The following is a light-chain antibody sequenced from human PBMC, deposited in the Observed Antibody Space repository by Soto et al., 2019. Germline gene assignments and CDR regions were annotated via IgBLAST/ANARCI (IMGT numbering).Light chain of an antibody. V-gene: IGLV2-14*01. CDR3: CSYTSSNCLL. Sequence: QSALTQPASVSGSPGQSITISCTGTSSDGGGYNYVSWYQQHPGKAPKLMIYDVSNRPSGVSNSFSGSKSGNTASLTISGIKAEDAADYFCCSYTSSNCLLFGGVTKLSVL. J-gene: IGLJ2*01. CDR1: SSDGGGYNY. CDR2: DVS.